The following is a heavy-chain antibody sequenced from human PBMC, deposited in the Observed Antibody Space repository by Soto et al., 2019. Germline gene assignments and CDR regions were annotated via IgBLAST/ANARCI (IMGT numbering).Heavy chain of an antibody. CDR3: ARDFYGMDV. CDR2: ISGYNDNT. J-gene: IGHJ6*02. V-gene: IGHV1-18*01. CDR1: GYTFTSYG. Sequence: QVQLVQSGAEVKKPGASVKVSCKTSGYTFTSYGISWVRQAPRQGLEWMGWISGYNDNTNYAQKLQGRVTMTTDTSAGTAYMELRSLRSDDTAVYYCARDFYGMDVWGQGTTVTVS.